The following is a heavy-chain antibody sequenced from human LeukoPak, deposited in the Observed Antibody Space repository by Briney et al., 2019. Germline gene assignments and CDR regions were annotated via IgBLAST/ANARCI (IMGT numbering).Heavy chain of an antibody. CDR3: AKEGGDWGEGYFDY. Sequence: PGGSLRLSCAASGFTFSSYAMSWIRQVPGKGLEWISYISSSGGTIYYADSVKGRFTISRDNAKNSLYLQMNSLRAEDTAVYYCAKEGGDWGEGYFDYWGQGTLVTVSS. CDR2: ISSSGGTI. J-gene: IGHJ4*02. CDR1: GFTFSSYA. V-gene: IGHV3-11*01. D-gene: IGHD7-27*01.